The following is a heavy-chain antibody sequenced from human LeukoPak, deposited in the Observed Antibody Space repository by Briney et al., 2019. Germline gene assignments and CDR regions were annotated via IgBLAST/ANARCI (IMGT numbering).Heavy chain of an antibody. V-gene: IGHV4-38-2*02. CDR3: ARSLPHCSGGSCYSDAFDI. CDR2: IYHSGST. Sequence: SETLSLTCTVSGYSISSGYYWGWIRQPPGKGLEWIGSIYHSGSTYYNPSLKSRVTISVDTSKNQFSLKLSSVTAADTAVYYCARSLPHCSGGSCYSDAFDIWGQGTMVTVSS. J-gene: IGHJ3*02. D-gene: IGHD2-15*01. CDR1: GYSISSGYY.